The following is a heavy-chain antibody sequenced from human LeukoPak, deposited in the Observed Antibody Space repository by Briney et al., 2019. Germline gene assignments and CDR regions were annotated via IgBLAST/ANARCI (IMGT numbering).Heavy chain of an antibody. D-gene: IGHD3-10*01. V-gene: IGHV3-11*04. CDR1: GFTFSDYY. J-gene: IGHJ4*02. Sequence: GGSLRLSCAASGFTFSDYYMSWVRRAPGKGLEWVSYISGDGTTRYYADSVRGRFTVSRDNTKNSLFLQMNSLRAEDTAIYYCTREDYYYAAGYWGQGTLVTVSS. CDR2: ISGDGTTR. CDR3: TREDYYYAAGY.